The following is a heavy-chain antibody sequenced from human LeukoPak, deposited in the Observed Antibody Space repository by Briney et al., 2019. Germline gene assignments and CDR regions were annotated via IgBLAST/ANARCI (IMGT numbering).Heavy chain of an antibody. CDR1: GFTFDDYA. D-gene: IGHD2-2*01. CDR2: ISWNSGSV. CDR3: AKDMLPLSAPMSRAFDV. Sequence: GGSLRLSCAASGFTFDDYAMHWVRQRPGKGLEWVSSISWNSGSVAYADSLMGRFTISRDNAKNSLYLHMNTLKSEDTALYYCAKDMLPLSAPMSRAFDVWGQGTMVTVSS. J-gene: IGHJ3*01. V-gene: IGHV3-9*01.